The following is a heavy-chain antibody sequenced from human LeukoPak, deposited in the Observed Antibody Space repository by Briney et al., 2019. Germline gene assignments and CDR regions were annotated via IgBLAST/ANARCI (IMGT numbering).Heavy chain of an antibody. CDR3: ARGIPEYYDFWSGYFYYFDY. D-gene: IGHD3-3*01. CDR2: IYYSGST. J-gene: IGHJ4*02. V-gene: IGHV4-59*01. CDR1: GGXISSYY. Sequence: PSETLSLTCTVSGGXISSYYWSWIRQPPGKGLEWIGYIYYSGSTNYNPSLKSRVTISVDTSKNQFSLKLTPVAAADTAVYYCARGIPEYYDFWSGYFYYFDYWGQGTLVTVSS.